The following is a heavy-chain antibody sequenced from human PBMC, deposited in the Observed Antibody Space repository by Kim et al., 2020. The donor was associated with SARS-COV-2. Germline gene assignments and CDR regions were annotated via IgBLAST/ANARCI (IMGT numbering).Heavy chain of an antibody. V-gene: IGHV3-7*03. CDR2: INDNAKEK. D-gene: IGHD6-19*01. J-gene: IGHJ4*01. CDR1: GFTFNNYW. Sequence: GGSLRLSCEASGFTFNNYWMGWVRQAPGRGLEWVANINDNAKEKYYVDSVNGRFTISRDNAKNSVSLQMRRLRVEDTGIYYCTREDPLVAGPRYWGRGTQVTVSS. CDR3: TREDPLVAGPRY.